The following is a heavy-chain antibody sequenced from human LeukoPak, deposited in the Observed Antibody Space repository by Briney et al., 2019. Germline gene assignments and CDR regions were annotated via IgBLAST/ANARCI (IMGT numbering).Heavy chain of an antibody. CDR3: ARGPIAAAASRRAPKSYYFDY. D-gene: IGHD6-13*01. Sequence: GASVKVSCKASGYTFTGYYMHWVRQATGQGLEWMGWMNPNSGNTGYAQKFQGRVTMTGNTSISTAYMELSSLRSEDTAVYYCARGPIAAAASRRAPKSYYFDYWGQGTLVTVSS. CDR1: GYTFTGYY. J-gene: IGHJ4*02. V-gene: IGHV1-8*02. CDR2: MNPNSGNT.